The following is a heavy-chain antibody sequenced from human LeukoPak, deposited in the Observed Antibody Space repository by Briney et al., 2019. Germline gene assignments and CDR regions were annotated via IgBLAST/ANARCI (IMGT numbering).Heavy chain of an antibody. CDR3: ARGRKSDSSDPVGY. V-gene: IGHV3-48*01. CDR2: ISSSSSTI. D-gene: IGHD6-19*01. Sequence: GGSLRLSCAASGFTFSSYSMNWVRQVPGKGLEWVSYISSSSSTIYYADSVKGRFTISGDNPKNSLYLQMNSLRAEDTAVYYCARGRKSDSSDPVGYWGQGTLVTVSS. J-gene: IGHJ4*02. CDR1: GFTFSSYS.